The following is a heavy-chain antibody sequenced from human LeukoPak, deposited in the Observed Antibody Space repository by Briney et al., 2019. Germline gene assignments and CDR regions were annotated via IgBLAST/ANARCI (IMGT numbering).Heavy chain of an antibody. CDR1: GFTVSSNY. Sequence: PGGSLRLSCAASGFTVSSNYMSWVRQAPGKGLEWVSVIYSGGSTYYADSVKGRFTISRDNSKNTLYLQMNSLRAEDTAVYYCAKDLRWLQLSRQGFDYWGQGTLVTVSS. CDR2: IYSGGST. D-gene: IGHD5-24*01. J-gene: IGHJ4*02. V-gene: IGHV3-53*05. CDR3: AKDLRWLQLSRQGFDY.